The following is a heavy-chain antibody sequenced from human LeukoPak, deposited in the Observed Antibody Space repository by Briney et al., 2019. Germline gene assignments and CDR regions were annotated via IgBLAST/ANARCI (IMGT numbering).Heavy chain of an antibody. Sequence: PGGSLRLSCAASGFTVSSNYMSWVRQAPGKGLEWVSVIYSGGSTYYADSVKGRFTISRDNSKNTLYLQMNSLRAEDTAVYYCASSAYYYDSSGPHWGQGTLVTVSS. V-gene: IGHV3-66*01. CDR1: GFTVSSNY. J-gene: IGHJ4*02. CDR3: ASSAYYYDSSGPH. CDR2: IYSGGST. D-gene: IGHD3-22*01.